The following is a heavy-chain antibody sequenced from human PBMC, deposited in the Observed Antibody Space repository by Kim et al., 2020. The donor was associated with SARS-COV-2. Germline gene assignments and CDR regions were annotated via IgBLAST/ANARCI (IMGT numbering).Heavy chain of an antibody. J-gene: IGHJ6*02. CDR3: AKELRGYSAMDH. Sequence: GGSLRLSCATSGFTFSSCAMTWVRQAPGRGLEWVSSITHDGTNAHYAGSVKGRFNISRDDSKSTLYLRLNSLRAEDTALYYCAKELRGYSAMDHWGQGTTVTVSS. CDR2: ITHDGTNA. CDR1: GFTFSSCA. D-gene: IGHD3-3*01. V-gene: IGHV3-23*01.